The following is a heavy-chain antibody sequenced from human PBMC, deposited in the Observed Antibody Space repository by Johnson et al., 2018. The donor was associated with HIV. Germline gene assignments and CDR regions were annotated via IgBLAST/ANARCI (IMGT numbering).Heavy chain of an antibody. Sequence: QLVESGGGVVQSGGSLRLSCAASGFTFDDYAMHWVRQAPGKGLEWVSGLSWNSGSVDYADSVKGRFTISRDNAKNSLYLQMNSLRTEDTAFYYCAKDTRYYDSSGYPTEAFDIWGQGTMVTVSS. V-gene: IGHV3-9*01. CDR1: GFTFDDYA. CDR3: AKDTRYYDSSGYPTEAFDI. J-gene: IGHJ3*02. D-gene: IGHD3-22*01. CDR2: LSWNSGSV.